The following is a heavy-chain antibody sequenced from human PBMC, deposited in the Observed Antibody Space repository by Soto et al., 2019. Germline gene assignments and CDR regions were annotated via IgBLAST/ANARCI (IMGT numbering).Heavy chain of an antibody. Sequence: PGGSLRLACAASEFTFNNFWMTWVRQAPGKGLECVANINQDGSEKYYVNSVKGRFTISRDNAQNSLYLQMNSLRAEDTAIYDRVIVGPSPDSGIDVWAPGSAVPVSS. CDR1: EFTFNNFW. J-gene: IGHJ6*01. CDR3: VIVGPSPDSGIDV. V-gene: IGHV3-7*03. CDR2: INQDGSEK.